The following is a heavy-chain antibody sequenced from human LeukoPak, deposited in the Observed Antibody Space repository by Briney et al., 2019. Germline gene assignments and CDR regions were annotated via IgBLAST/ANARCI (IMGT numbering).Heavy chain of an antibody. CDR3: ARRWTVEGLAVAGTVDY. Sequence: SETLSLTCAVYADSFSAFYWTWIRQSPEKGLEWIGEINHGGNTNYKPSLSSRVTISVDTSSNQFSLNLNSVTAADTAVYYCARRWTVEGLAVAGTVDYWGQGTLVTVSS. J-gene: IGHJ4*02. V-gene: IGHV4-34*01. D-gene: IGHD6-19*01. CDR1: ADSFSAFY. CDR2: INHGGNT.